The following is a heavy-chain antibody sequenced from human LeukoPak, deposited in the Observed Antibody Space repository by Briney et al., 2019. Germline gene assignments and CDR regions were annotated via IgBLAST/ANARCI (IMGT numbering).Heavy chain of an antibody. CDR1: GYTFTGYY. CDR3: TTMEATTDFDY. CDR2: INPNSGGT. V-gene: IGHV1-2*02. Sequence: ASVKVSCKASGYTFTGYYMHWVRQAPGQGLEWMGWINPNSGGTNYAQKFQGRVTMTRDTSISTAYMQLSRLRSDDTAVYYCTTMEATTDFDYWGQGTLVTVSS. J-gene: IGHJ4*02. D-gene: IGHD4-17*01.